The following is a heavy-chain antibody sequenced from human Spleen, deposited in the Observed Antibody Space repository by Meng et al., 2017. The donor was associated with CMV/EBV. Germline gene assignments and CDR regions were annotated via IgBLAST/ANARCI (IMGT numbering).Heavy chain of an antibody. J-gene: IGHJ4*02. V-gene: IGHV3-7*01. CDR3: ASARRMLGCDLCFDS. CDR1: GFRFSDYW. D-gene: IGHD3-10*02. Sequence: GESLKISCEVSGFRFSDYWMTWVRQAPGKGLEFVANINQRGNTKNHVDSVKGRFTISRDNAKNSLFLQMNSLRTEDTAVYYCASARRMLGCDLCFDSWGQGTLVTVSS. CDR2: INQRGNTK.